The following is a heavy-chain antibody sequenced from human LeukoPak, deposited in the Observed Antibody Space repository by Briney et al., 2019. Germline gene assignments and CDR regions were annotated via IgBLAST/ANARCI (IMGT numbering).Heavy chain of an antibody. CDR2: INHSGST. CDR1: GVSFSGYY. V-gene: IGHV4-34*01. Sequence: SETLSLTCAVYGVSFSGYYWSWIRQPPGKGLEWIGEINHSGSTNYNPSLKSRVTISVDTSKNQFSLKLSSVTAADTAVYYCARFRMDYYYYYGMDVWGQGTTVTVSS. J-gene: IGHJ6*02. CDR3: ARFRMDYYYYYGMDV.